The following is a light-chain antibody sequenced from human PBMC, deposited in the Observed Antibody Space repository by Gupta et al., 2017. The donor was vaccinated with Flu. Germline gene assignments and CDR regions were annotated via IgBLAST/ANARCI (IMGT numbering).Light chain of an antibody. CDR2: QDN. CDR3: QAWDSSWV. V-gene: IGLV3-1*01. Sequence: SYELTQPPSVSVSPGQTASITCSGDKLGDKYTCWYQQKQGQSPVFVIYQDNKRPSGISERFSGSNYGTTATLTISGTQAMDEADYYCQAWDSSWVFGGGTKLTVL. J-gene: IGLJ3*02. CDR1: KLGDKY.